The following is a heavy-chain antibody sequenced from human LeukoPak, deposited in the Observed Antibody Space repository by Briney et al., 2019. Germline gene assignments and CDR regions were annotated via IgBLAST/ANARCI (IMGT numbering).Heavy chain of an antibody. Sequence: GESLKISCKGSGYIFTNYWFGWVRQMPGKGLEWMGIIYPADSNSRYSPSFRGQVTISADKSTSTAYLQWSSLKASDTAMYYCVRHNASGNFFDFWGQGTLVTVSS. V-gene: IGHV5-51*01. D-gene: IGHD3-10*01. CDR1: GYIFTNYW. CDR3: VRHNASGNFFDF. J-gene: IGHJ4*02. CDR2: IYPADSNS.